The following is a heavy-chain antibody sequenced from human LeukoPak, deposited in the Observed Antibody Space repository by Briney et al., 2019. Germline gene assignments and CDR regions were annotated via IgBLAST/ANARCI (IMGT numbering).Heavy chain of an antibody. J-gene: IGHJ4*02. CDR1: GFTFSSYG. Sequence: GGSLRPSCAASGFTFSSYGMHWVRQAPGKGLEWVAFIRCDGSNKYYADSVKGRFTISRDNSKNTLYLQMNSLRAEDTAVYYCAKDLSQYQLRLLPKVDYWGQGTLVTVSS. D-gene: IGHD2-2*01. V-gene: IGHV3-30*02. CDR3: AKDLSQYQLRLLPKVDY. CDR2: IRCDGSNK.